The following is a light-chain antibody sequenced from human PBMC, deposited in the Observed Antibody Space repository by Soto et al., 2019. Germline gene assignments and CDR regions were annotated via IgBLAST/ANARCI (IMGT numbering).Light chain of an antibody. Sequence: EIVLPQSPALLSMSPGERDTLSCRASQSVSSYFAWYQQKPGQAPRLLIYDASNRATGVPARFSGSGSGTDFTLTISSLEPEDFAAYYCQQRRYWPVTFGQGTKV. CDR3: QQRRYWPVT. CDR2: DAS. V-gene: IGKV3-11*01. CDR1: QSVSSY. J-gene: IGKJ1*01.